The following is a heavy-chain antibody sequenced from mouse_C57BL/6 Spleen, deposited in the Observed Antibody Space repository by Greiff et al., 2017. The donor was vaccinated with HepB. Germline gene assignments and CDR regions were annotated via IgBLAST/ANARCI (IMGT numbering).Heavy chain of an antibody. CDR2: INPNNGGT. V-gene: IGHV1-18*01. D-gene: IGHD6-1*01. CDR3: ARRTPPSYFDV. Sequence: EVQLQQSGPELVKPGASVKIPCKASGYTFTDYNMDWVKQSHGKSLEWIGDINPNNGGTIYNQKFKGKATLTVDKSSSTAYMELRSLTSEDTAVYYCARRTPPSYFDVWGTGTTVTVSS. CDR1: GYTFTDYN. J-gene: IGHJ1*03.